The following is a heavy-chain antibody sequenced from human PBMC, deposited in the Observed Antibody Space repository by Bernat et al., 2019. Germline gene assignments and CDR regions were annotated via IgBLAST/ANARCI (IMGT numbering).Heavy chain of an antibody. Sequence: DVQLLESGGGLVQPGGSLRLSCAASGFTFNMNAMAWVRQAPGKGLEWVSSIGDSGSATYYADSVKGRFTIYRDNSNDALYLQMNNLGTEDTAVYYCSKGVYGSYYGVSYWGQGTLVTVSS. J-gene: IGHJ4*02. CDR3: SKGVYGSYYGVSY. CDR2: IGDSGSAT. CDR1: GFTFNMNA. D-gene: IGHD1-26*01. V-gene: IGHV3-23*01.